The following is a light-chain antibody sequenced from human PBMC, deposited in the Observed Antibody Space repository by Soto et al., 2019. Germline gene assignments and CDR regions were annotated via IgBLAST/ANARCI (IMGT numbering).Light chain of an antibody. J-gene: IGKJ3*01. V-gene: IGKV1-9*01. CDR3: QQYYNYPLT. Sequence: DIQLTQSPSFLSASVGDRVTITCRASQGISNNFAWFQQKPGKAPSLLMYGSSTFQSGVPSRFSCSQAGTEITLTISSLQPEEFESDYCQQYYNYPLTFGPGTKVDV. CDR2: GSS. CDR1: QGISNN.